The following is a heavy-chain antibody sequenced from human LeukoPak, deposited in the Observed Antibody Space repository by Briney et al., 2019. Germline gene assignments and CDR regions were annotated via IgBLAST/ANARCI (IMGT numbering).Heavy chain of an antibody. Sequence: GGSLRLSCAASGFTFSTSAMSWVRQAPGKGLEWVSSISGSAGSTYYADSVKGRFTISRDNSKNTVYLQMKGLRAEDTAVYYCAKIIGFFDPWDQGTLVIVSS. J-gene: IGHJ5*02. CDR2: ISGSAGST. CDR1: GFTFSTSA. D-gene: IGHD2/OR15-2a*01. V-gene: IGHV3-23*01. CDR3: AKIIGFFDP.